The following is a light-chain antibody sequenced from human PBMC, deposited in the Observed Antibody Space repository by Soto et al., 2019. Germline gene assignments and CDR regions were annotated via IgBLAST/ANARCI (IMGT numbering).Light chain of an antibody. V-gene: IGKV3-11*01. CDR2: DAA. CDR3: QQRTIWPLT. CDR1: QSVTYN. J-gene: IGKJ4*01. Sequence: EIVLTQSPATLPLSPGERATLSCRASQSVTYNLAWYQQKPGQAPRLLIYDAANRATGIPARFSGRGSGTDFTLTIVSLEPEDSAVYYCQQRTIWPLTFGGGTRVEIK.